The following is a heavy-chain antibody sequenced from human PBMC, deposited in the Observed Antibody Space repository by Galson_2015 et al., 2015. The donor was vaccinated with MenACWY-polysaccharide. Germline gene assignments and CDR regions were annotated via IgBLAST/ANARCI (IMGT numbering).Heavy chain of an antibody. J-gene: IGHJ4*02. CDR2: INPNSGGT. D-gene: IGHD1-26*01. V-gene: IGHV1-2*02. Sequence: SVKVSCKASGYTFTGYYMHWVRQAPGQGLEWMGWINPNSGGTNYAQKFQGRVTMTRDTSISTAYMELSRLRSDDTAVYYCARDSSIVGATAFDYWGQGTLVTVSS. CDR3: ARDSSIVGATAFDY. CDR1: GYTFTGYY.